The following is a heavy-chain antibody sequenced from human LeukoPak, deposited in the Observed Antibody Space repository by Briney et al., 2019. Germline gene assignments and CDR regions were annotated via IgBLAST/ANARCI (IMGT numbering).Heavy chain of an antibody. J-gene: IGHJ3*02. CDR3: ARAPLEGDAFDI. V-gene: IGHV3-30-3*01. CDR2: ISYDGSNK. CDR1: GFTFSSYA. Sequence: GGSLRLSCAASGFTFSSYAMSWVRQAPGKGLEWVAVISYDGSNKYYADSVKGRFTISRDNSKNTLYLQMNSLRAEDTAVYYCARAPLEGDAFDIWGQGTMVTVSS.